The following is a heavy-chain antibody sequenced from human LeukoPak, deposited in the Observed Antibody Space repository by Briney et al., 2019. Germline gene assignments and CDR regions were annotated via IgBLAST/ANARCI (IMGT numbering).Heavy chain of an antibody. J-gene: IGHJ4*02. CDR1: GGTFSSYA. CDR2: INPNSGGT. V-gene: IGHV1-2*02. CDR3: ASSDSSGWQRRYYFDY. D-gene: IGHD6-19*01. Sequence: ASVKVSCKASGGTFSSYAISWVRQAPGQGLEWMGWINPNSGGTNYAQKFQGRVTMTRDTSISTAYMELSRLRSDDTAVYYCASSDSSGWQRRYYFDYWGQGTLVTVSS.